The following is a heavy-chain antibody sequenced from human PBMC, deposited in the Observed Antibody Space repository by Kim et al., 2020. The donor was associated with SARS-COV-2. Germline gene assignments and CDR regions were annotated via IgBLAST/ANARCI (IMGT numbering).Heavy chain of an antibody. CDR1: GFTFSGYE. V-gene: IGHV3-48*03. J-gene: IGHJ4*02. Sequence: LSLTCAASGFTFSGYEMKWVRQAPGKGLEWVSYISSSGSTIYYADSVKGRFTISRDNAKKSLYLQMNSLRAEDTAVYYCARARARLGIASDIDYWGQGTLVTVSS. CDR3: ARARARLGIASDIDY. CDR2: ISSSGSTI. D-gene: IGHD6-25*01.